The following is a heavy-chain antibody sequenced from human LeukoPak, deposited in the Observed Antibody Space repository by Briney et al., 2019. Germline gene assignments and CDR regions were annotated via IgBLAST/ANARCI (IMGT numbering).Heavy chain of an antibody. CDR3: AKGPTMVRGAFDY. CDR1: GFTFSSYG. Sequence: GGSLRLSCAASGFTFSSYGMHWVRQAPGKGLEWVAFIRYDGSNKYYADSVKGRFTISRDNSKNTLYLQMNSLRAEDTAVHYCAKGPTMVRGAFDYWGQGTLVTVSS. CDR2: IRYDGSNK. D-gene: IGHD3-10*01. J-gene: IGHJ4*02. V-gene: IGHV3-30*02.